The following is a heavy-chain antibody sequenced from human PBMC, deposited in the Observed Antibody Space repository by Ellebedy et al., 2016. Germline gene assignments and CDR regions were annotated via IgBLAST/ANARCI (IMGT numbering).Heavy chain of an antibody. CDR2: IITGSGST. V-gene: IGHV1-3*04. D-gene: IGHD3-3*01. CDR1: GYTFTSYA. Sequence: ASVKVSCKASGYTFTSYAIHWVRQAPGQSLEWMAWIITGSGSTTFSQKFQGRVTITRDTSATTAYMELSSLTSEDTAVYYCARDLYGGELDYWGQGTLVTVSS. J-gene: IGHJ4*02. CDR3: ARDLYGGELDY.